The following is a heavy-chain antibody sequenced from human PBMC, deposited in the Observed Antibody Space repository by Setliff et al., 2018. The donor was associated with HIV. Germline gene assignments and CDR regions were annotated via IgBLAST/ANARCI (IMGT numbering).Heavy chain of an antibody. D-gene: IGHD3-3*01. CDR1: DGSISSSSYY. CDR2: IYYSGNT. V-gene: IGHV4-39*01. Sequence: SETLSLTCNVSDGSISSSSYYWAWIRQPPGKGLEWIGTIYYSGNTYYRPSPKSRVTVSIDTSENQFSLRLNSVTAADTAVYYCARQSGYTRGWDIFGLVAGSFDIWGQGKRVTVSS. CDR3: ARQSGYTRGWDIFGLVAGSFDI. J-gene: IGHJ3*02.